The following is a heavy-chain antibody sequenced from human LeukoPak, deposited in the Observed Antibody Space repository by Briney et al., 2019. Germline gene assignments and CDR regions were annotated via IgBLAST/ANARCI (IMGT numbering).Heavy chain of an antibody. CDR3: AKAYYDPSGYSYYFDY. V-gene: IGHV3-23*01. CDR2: ISGSGGST. J-gene: IGHJ4*02. Sequence: AGGSLRLSCAASGFTFSSYAMSWVRQAPGKGLEWVSAISGSGGSTYYADSVKGRFTISRDNSKNTLYLQMNSLRAEDTAVYYCAKAYYDPSGYSYYFDYWGQGTLVTVSS. D-gene: IGHD3-22*01. CDR1: GFTFSSYA.